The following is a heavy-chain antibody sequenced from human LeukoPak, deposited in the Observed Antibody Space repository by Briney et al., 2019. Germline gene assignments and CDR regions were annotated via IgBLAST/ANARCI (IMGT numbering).Heavy chain of an antibody. J-gene: IGHJ4*02. Sequence: PGGSLRLSCAASGFTFSSYDMHWVRQATGKGLEWVSAIGTAGDTYYPGSVKGRFTISRENAKNSLYLQMNSLRAGDTAVYYCARVRYYYGSGSSYYFDYWGQGTLVTVSS. D-gene: IGHD3-10*01. CDR3: ARVRYYYGSGSSYYFDY. CDR2: IGTAGDT. V-gene: IGHV3-13*01. CDR1: GFTFSSYD.